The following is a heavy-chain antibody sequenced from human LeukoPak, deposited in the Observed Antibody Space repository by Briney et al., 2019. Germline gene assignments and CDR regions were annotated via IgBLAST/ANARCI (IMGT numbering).Heavy chain of an antibody. Sequence: SETLSLTCTVSGGSISSYYWSWIRQPPGKGLEWIGYIYYSGSTNYNPSLKSRVTISVDTSKNQFSLKLSSVTAADTAVYYCTRHPPSTMVRGVIGFDYWGQGTLVTVSS. CDR2: IYYSGST. J-gene: IGHJ4*02. CDR1: GGSISSYY. CDR3: TRHPPSTMVRGVIGFDY. D-gene: IGHD3-10*01. V-gene: IGHV4-59*08.